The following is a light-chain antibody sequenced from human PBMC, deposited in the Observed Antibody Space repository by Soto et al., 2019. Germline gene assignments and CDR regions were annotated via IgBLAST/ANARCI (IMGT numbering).Light chain of an antibody. J-gene: IGKJ4*01. CDR2: KAS. V-gene: IGKV1-5*03. CDR1: QSISTW. Sequence: DIQMTQSPSTLSASVGDRVTITCRARQSISTWLAWYQQKPGKAPKLLIYKASSLESGVTSRFSGSGSGTEFTLTINSLQPDDFATYYCQQYNTYPLTFGGGTTVEIK. CDR3: QQYNTYPLT.